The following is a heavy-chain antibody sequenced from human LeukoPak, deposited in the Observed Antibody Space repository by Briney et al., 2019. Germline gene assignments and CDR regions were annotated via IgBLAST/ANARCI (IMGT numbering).Heavy chain of an antibody. D-gene: IGHD2-2*01. Sequence: ASXGTFTSYTINWVRQAPGQGLEWMGGIIPIFGTTKYAQKFQGRGTITEDESTSTAYMKLSSLRSEDTAVYYCASAAIDREYFQHWGQGTLVTVSS. CDR2: IIPIFGTT. CDR1: XGTFTSYT. J-gene: IGHJ1*01. CDR3: ASAAIDREYFQH. V-gene: IGHV1-69*01.